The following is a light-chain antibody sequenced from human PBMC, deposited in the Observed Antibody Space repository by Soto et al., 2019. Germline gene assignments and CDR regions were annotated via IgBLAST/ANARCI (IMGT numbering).Light chain of an antibody. CDR1: NSNIGNNS. Sequence: QSVLTQPPSASGTPGQRVTISCSGSNSNIGNNSVNWYQQLPGTAPKLLIYGHSQRPTGVPDRFSDSKSGTSASLAISGLQSEDEADYYCAARDDNLNGYVFGTGTKVTVL. CDR3: AARDDNLNGYV. CDR2: GHS. V-gene: IGLV1-44*01. J-gene: IGLJ1*01.